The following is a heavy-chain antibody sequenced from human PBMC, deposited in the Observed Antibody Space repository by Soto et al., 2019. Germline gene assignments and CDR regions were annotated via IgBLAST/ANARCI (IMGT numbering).Heavy chain of an antibody. V-gene: IGHV4-4*02. CDR2: IHYSGGT. CDR1: GDPITSDV. Sequence: QVQLQESGPRLVKPSGTLSLTCGVSGDPITSDVWSWVRQPPGEGLEWIGEIHYSGGTNYNPSLKSRVTISIDESKTHFSLKLSSVTAADTAVYFCARDPYSNWNGLDSWGQGILVTVSS. CDR3: ARDPYSNWNGLDS. D-gene: IGHD1-1*01. J-gene: IGHJ4*02.